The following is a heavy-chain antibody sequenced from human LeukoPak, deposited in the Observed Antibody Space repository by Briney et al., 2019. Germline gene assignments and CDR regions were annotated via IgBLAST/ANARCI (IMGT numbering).Heavy chain of an antibody. Sequence: ASETLSLTCTVSGGSIRNYYWSRIRQPPGKGLEWIGYIYYSGSTNYNPSLKSRVTISVDTSKNQFSLKLSSVTAADTAVYYCARISDSSGYYSYYYGMDVWGQGTTVTVSS. J-gene: IGHJ6*02. V-gene: IGHV4-59*08. CDR3: ARISDSSGYYSYYYGMDV. CDR1: GGSIRNYY. CDR2: IYYSGST. D-gene: IGHD3-22*01.